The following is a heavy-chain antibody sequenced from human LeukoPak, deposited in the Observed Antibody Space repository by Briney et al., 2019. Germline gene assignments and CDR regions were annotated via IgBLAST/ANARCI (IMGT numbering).Heavy chain of an antibody. J-gene: IGHJ6*02. CDR3: ARCHYYYGMDV. Sequence: KSSETLSLTCTVSGDSISSSSYYWGWIRQPPGKGLEMIGSIYHSGSSYYNPSLKSRVTISVDRSKSQFSLKLSSVTAADTAVYYCARCHYYYGMDVWGQGTTVTVSS. CDR2: IYHSGSS. CDR1: GDSISSSSYY. V-gene: IGHV4-39*01.